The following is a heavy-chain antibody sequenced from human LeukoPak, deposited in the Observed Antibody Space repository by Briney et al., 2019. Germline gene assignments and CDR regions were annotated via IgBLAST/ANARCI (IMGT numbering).Heavy chain of an antibody. CDR3: ARVAFNRAPLYYYYYMDV. Sequence: GGSLRLSCAVSGFTFSSYSMNWVRQAPGKGLEWVSYISSSSSTIYYADSVKGRFTISRDNAKNSLYLQMNSLRAEDTAVYYCARVAFNRAPLYYYYYMDVWGKGTTVTVSS. CDR2: ISSSSSTI. J-gene: IGHJ6*03. CDR1: GFTFSSYS. V-gene: IGHV3-48*01. D-gene: IGHD1-14*01.